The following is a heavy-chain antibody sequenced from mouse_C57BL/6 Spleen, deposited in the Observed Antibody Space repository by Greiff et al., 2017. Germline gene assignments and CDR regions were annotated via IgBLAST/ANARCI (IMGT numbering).Heavy chain of an antibody. CDR2: ISSGSSTI. Sequence: EVKLVESGGGLVKPGGSLKLSCAASGFTFRDYGMHWVRQAPEKGLEWVAYISSGSSTIYYADTVKGRFTISRDNAKNTLFLQMTSLRSEDTAMYYCARNGNYVRAMDYWGQGTSVTVSS. CDR1: GFTFRDYG. CDR3: ARNGNYVRAMDY. D-gene: IGHD2-1*01. V-gene: IGHV5-17*01. J-gene: IGHJ4*01.